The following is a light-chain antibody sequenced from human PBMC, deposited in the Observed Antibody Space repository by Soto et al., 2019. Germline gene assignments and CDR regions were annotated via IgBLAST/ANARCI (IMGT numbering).Light chain of an antibody. V-gene: IGKV3-11*01. Sequence: EIMLTQSPATLSLSPGERATLSCRASQSISNYLAWYQHKPGQAPRLLIDDASSRATGIPARFSGSGSGTDFTLTISSLEPEDFAVYYCQYRTTFGQGTRLEIK. CDR3: QYRTT. J-gene: IGKJ5*01. CDR2: DAS. CDR1: QSISNY.